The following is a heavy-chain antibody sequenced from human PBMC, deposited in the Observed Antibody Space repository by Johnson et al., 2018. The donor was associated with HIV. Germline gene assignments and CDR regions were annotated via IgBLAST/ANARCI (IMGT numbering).Heavy chain of an antibody. CDR2: IGTTGDT. J-gene: IGHJ3*02. V-gene: IGHV3-13*01. CDR1: GFTLSSYD. D-gene: IGHD3-9*01. Sequence: VQLVESGGGLVQPGGSLRLSCAASGFTLSSYDMHWVRQVTGKGLEWVSSIGTTGDTYYPGSVKGRFTISRENAKNSLYLQRNSLRSGDTAVYSCVRDAGREGVHDWGAFDIWGQGTMVTVSS. CDR3: VRDAGREGVHDWGAFDI.